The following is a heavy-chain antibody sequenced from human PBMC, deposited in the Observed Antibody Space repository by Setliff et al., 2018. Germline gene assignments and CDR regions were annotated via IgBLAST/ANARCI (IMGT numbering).Heavy chain of an antibody. CDR3: AKDSPNWGFDY. CDR2: ISYDGSNK. CDR1: GFTFSSYG. D-gene: IGHD7-27*01. Sequence: PGGSLRLSCAASGFTFSSYGMHWVRQAPGKGLEWVAVISYDGSNKYYADSVKGRFTISRDNSKNTLYLQMNSLRAEDTAVYYCAKDSPNWGFDYWGQGTLVTVSS. V-gene: IGHV3-30*18. J-gene: IGHJ4*02.